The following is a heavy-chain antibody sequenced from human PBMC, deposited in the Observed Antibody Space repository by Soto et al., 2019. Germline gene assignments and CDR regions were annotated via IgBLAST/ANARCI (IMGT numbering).Heavy chain of an antibody. Sequence: GGSLGLSCAASGFTFTSYAMSWVRLTPGKGLEWVSAISGSGSNTFYADSVRGRFTISRDNSKNTVFLQMNNLRAEDTAVYFCARDRATIDYWGQGTRVTVSA. CDR2: ISGSGSNT. J-gene: IGHJ4*02. V-gene: IGHV3-23*01. CDR1: GFTFTSYA. D-gene: IGHD1-26*01. CDR3: ARDRATIDY.